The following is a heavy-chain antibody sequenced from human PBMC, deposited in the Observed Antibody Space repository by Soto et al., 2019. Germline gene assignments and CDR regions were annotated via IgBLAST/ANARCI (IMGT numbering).Heavy chain of an antibody. CDR1: GFPFSDYY. Sequence: GGSLRLSCATSGFPFSDYYMSWIRQAPGKGLEWLSYISPGSRYPAYADSVKGRFTISRDNARRSLSLQMNSLTVDDTAIYYCVRGGGGGLFDPWGQGSMVTVSS. V-gene: IGHV3-11*06. CDR2: ISPGSRYP. J-gene: IGHJ5*02. CDR3: VRGGGGGLFDP. D-gene: IGHD2-15*01.